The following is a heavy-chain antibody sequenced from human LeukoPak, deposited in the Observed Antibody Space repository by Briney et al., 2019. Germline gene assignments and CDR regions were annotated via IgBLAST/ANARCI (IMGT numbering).Heavy chain of an antibody. Sequence: GGSLRLSCAASGFTFDDYAMHWVRQAPGKGLEWVSGISWNSGSIGYADSVKGRFTISRDNAKNSLYLQMNSLRAEDTAVYYCARGPSRYYYYMDVWGKGTTVTVSS. CDR2: ISWNSGSI. J-gene: IGHJ6*03. V-gene: IGHV3-9*01. CDR3: ARGPSRYYYYMDV. CDR1: GFTFDDYA.